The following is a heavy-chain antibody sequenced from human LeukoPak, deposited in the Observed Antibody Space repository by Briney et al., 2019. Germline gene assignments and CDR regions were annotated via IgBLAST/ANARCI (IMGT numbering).Heavy chain of an antibody. Sequence: ASVKVSCKVSGYTLTELSMHWVRQAPGKGLEWMGGFDPEDGETIYAQKFQGRVTMTEDTSTDTAYMELSRLRSDDTAVYYCARDSNSIVVVPAALPGYWGQGTLVTVSS. V-gene: IGHV1-24*01. CDR1: GYTLTELS. CDR3: ARDSNSIVVVPAALPGY. CDR2: FDPEDGET. D-gene: IGHD2-2*01. J-gene: IGHJ4*02.